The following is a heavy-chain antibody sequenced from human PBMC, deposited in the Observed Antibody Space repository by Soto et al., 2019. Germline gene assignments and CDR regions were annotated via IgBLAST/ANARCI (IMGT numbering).Heavy chain of an antibody. CDR3: ASRPANGWYS. D-gene: IGHD2-15*01. CDR2: IYPGDSDT. V-gene: IGHV5-51*01. Sequence: PGESLKISCKGSGSSFTNFWIAWVRQMLGKGLEWMGIIYPGDSDTRYSPSFRGQVTMSADKSISTAYLQWSSLKASDTAMYYCASRPANGWYSWGQGTMVTVSS. CDR1: GSSFTNFW. J-gene: IGHJ3*01.